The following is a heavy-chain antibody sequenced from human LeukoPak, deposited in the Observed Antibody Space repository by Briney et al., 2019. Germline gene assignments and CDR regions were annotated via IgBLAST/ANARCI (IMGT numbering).Heavy chain of an antibody. CDR1: GFPFSSYW. D-gene: IGHD3-22*01. CDR2: INIDGSRT. J-gene: IGHJ4*02. V-gene: IGHV3-74*01. Sequence: GGSLRLSCAASGFPFSSYWMHWVRQAPGKGLVWVSCINIDGSRTSYADSVKGRFTIPRDNGTHSLYLQMNSRRAEDTAVYYCARRGYYYDRSGYYYDYWGQGTLVTVSS. CDR3: ARRGYYYDRSGYYYDY.